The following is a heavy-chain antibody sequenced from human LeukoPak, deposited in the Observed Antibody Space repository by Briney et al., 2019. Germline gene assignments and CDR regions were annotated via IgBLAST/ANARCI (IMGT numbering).Heavy chain of an antibody. CDR1: GGSFSGYY. V-gene: IGHV4-34*01. CDR2: INHSGST. D-gene: IGHD6-6*01. Sequence: SETLFLTCAVYGGSFSGYYWSWIRQPRGKGLEWIGEINHSGSTNYNPSLKSRVTISVDTSKNQFSLKLSSVTAADTAVYYCARGGPLRESGIAARPFGAYYFDYWGQGTLVTVSS. J-gene: IGHJ4*02. CDR3: ARGGPLRESGIAARPFGAYYFDY.